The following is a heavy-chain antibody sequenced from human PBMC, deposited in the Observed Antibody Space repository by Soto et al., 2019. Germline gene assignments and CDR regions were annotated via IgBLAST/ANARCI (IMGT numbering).Heavy chain of an antibody. D-gene: IGHD6-13*01. CDR1: GGSVSSGSYY. CDR3: ARGAGSSSWYRGYYYGMDV. Sequence: SETLSLTXTVSGGSVSSGSYYWSWIRQPPGKGLEWIGYIYYSGSTNYNPSLKSRVTISVDTSKNQFSLKLSSVTAADTAVYYCARGAGSSSWYRGYYYGMDVWGQGTTVTVSS. V-gene: IGHV4-61*01. CDR2: IYYSGST. J-gene: IGHJ6*02.